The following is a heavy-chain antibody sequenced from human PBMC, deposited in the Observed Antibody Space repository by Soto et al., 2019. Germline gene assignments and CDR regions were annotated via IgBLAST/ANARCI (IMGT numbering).Heavy chain of an antibody. CDR2: ISGSGGST. J-gene: IGHJ5*02. CDR1: GFTFSSYA. CDR3: AKDQILTPGWGRNNWFDP. D-gene: IGHD2-8*01. V-gene: IGHV3-23*01. Sequence: GGSLRLSCAASGFTFSSYAMSWVRQAPGKGLEWVSAISGSGGSTYYADSVKGRFPISKDNSNNTLYLQMNSLRDGDPAVFYFAKDQILTPGWGRNNWFDPWGQGTQVTVSS.